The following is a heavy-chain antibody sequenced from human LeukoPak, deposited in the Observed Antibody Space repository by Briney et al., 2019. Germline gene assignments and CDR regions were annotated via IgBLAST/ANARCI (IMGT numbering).Heavy chain of an antibody. J-gene: IGHJ4*02. CDR3: ARELRKPYIAAAGFDY. Sequence: GGSLRLSCAASGFTFSSYGMHWVRQAPGKGLVWVSRINTDGSSTSYADSVKGRFTISRDNAKNTLYLQMNSLRAEDTAVYYCARELRKPYIAAAGFDYWGQGTLVTVSS. V-gene: IGHV3-74*01. D-gene: IGHD6-13*01. CDR1: GFTFSSYG. CDR2: INTDGSST.